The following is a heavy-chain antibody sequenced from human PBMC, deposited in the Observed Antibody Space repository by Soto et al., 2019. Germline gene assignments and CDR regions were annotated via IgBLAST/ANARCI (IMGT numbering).Heavy chain of an antibody. CDR1: GGTFSSYA. V-gene: IGHV1-69*12. CDR3: ARGALGYCISTSCYNYYYYGMDV. J-gene: IGHJ6*02. D-gene: IGHD2-2*02. CDR2: IIPIFGTA. Sequence: QVQLVQSGAEVKKPGSSVKVSCKASGGTFSSYAISWVRQAPGHGLEWMGGIIPIFGTANYAQKFQGRGTITADESTSTAYMELRSLRSEDTAVYYCARGALGYCISTSCYNYYYYGMDVWGQGTTVTVSS.